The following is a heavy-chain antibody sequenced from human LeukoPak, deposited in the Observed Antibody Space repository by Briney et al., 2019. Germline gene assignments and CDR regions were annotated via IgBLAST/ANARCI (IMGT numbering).Heavy chain of an antibody. CDR2: SYSSGGT. CDR3: ARGPYYYGGSAFDI. V-gene: IGHV4-61*02. CDR1: GGSISSGSYY. J-gene: IGHJ3*02. D-gene: IGHD3-10*01. Sequence: PSETLSLTCTVSGGSISSGSYYWSWIRQPAGKGLEWIGRSYSSGGTNYNPSLKSRVTISVHTSRNQFSLKLSSVTAADTAVYYCARGPYYYGGSAFDIWGQGTMVSVSS.